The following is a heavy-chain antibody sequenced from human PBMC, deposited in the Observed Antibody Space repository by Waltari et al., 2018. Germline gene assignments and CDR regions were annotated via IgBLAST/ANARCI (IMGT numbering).Heavy chain of an antibody. D-gene: IGHD6-6*01. V-gene: IGHV3-49*04. Sequence: EVQLVESGGGLVQPGRSLRLSCTASGFTFGDYAMSWVGQAPGKGLEWVGFIRRKAYGGTTEYAASVKGRFTISRDDSKSIAYLQMNSLKTEDTAVYYCTRDIAARPDGAMGYWGQGTLVTVSS. J-gene: IGHJ4*02. CDR1: GFTFGDYA. CDR3: TRDIAARPDGAMGY. CDR2: IRRKAYGGTT.